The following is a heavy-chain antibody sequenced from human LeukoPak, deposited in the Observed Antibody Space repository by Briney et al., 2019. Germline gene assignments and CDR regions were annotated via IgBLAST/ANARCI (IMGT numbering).Heavy chain of an antibody. CDR1: GFTFSGYA. CDR3: ARNDPDSSED. J-gene: IGHJ4*02. V-gene: IGHV3-30-3*01. CDR2: ISADGNNE. Sequence: PGGSLRLSCVASGFTFSGYALSWVRQAPGKGLEWVAVISADGNNEHYADSAKGRFTLSRDNAKSTAYLQMNSLRSEDTAVYYCARNDPDSSEDWGQGTLVTVSS. D-gene: IGHD3-22*01.